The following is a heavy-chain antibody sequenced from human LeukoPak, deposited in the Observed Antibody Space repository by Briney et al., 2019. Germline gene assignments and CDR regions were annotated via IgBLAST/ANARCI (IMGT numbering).Heavy chain of an antibody. CDR2: IYYSGST. CDR1: GGSISSYY. CDR3: ARLGLWADFDY. V-gene: IGHV4-59*08. Sequence: SETLSLTCTVSGGSISSYYWSWIRQPPGKGLEWVGYIYYSGSTNYNPSLKSRVTISVDTSKNQFSLKLSSVTAADTAVYYCARLGLWADFDYWGQGTLVTVSS. D-gene: IGHD5-18*01. J-gene: IGHJ4*02.